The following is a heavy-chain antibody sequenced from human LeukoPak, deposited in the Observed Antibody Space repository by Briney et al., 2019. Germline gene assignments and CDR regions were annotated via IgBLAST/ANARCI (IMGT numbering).Heavy chain of an antibody. CDR3: ARQPSLVGTYSWKSGAFDI. Sequence: GESLKISCKGSGYNFNNFWIGWVRQMPGKGLEWMGTTYPGDSDTRYSPSFQGQVTISADKSISTAYLQWSSLKASDTAMYFCARQPSLVGTYSWKSGAFDIWGQGTKVTVSS. CDR1: GYNFNNFW. D-gene: IGHD1-20*01. V-gene: IGHV5-51*01. CDR2: TYPGDSDT. J-gene: IGHJ3*02.